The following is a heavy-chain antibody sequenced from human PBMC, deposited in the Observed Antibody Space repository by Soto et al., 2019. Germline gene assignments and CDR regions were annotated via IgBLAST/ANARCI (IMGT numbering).Heavy chain of an antibody. Sequence: ASLKVAYKATGYTLSAYNKNWVRQAPGQSLEWMGWINAGSGNTKYSQNFQGRVSITRDTSASTVYMELTGLTSEDTAVYYCARDTETLGPRANDALDIWGQGTMVTVSS. CDR1: GYTLSAYN. D-gene: IGHD3-3*02. V-gene: IGHV1-3*01. CDR3: ARDTETLGPRANDALDI. J-gene: IGHJ3*02. CDR2: INAGSGNT.